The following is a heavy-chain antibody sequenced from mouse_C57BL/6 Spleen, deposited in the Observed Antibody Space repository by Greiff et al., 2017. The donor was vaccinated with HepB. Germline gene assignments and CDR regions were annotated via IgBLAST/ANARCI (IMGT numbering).Heavy chain of an antibody. CDR2: IYPRSGNT. D-gene: IGHD2-4*01. CDR1: GYTFTSYG. Sequence: LKESGAELARPGASVKLSCTASGYTFTSYGISWVKQRTGQGLEGFGEIYPRSGNTYYNEKFKGKATLTADKSSSTAYMELRSLTSEDSAVYFCARWDDYDRGYYFDYWGQGTTLTVSS. CDR3: ARWDDYDRGYYFDY. J-gene: IGHJ2*01. V-gene: IGHV1-81*01.